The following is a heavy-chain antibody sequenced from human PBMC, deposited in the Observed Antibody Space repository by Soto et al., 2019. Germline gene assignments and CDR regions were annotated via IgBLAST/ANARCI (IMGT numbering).Heavy chain of an antibody. CDR3: ARAERFPRSWFDS. Sequence: PSETLSLTCSVSSDSMNSGGYYWSWIRQHPGKGLEWIGYIYSNGDTYYNPSLKSRVTISVDTSKNQFSLNLTSVTAADTAVYYCARAERFPRSWFDSWGQGTQVTVSS. CDR2: IYSNGDT. J-gene: IGHJ5*01. CDR1: SDSMNSGGYY. V-gene: IGHV4-31*03.